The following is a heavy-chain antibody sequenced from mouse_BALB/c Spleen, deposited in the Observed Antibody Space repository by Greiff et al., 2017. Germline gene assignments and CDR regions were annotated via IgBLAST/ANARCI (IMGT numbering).Heavy chain of an antibody. J-gene: IGHJ2*01. V-gene: IGHV1S56*01. CDR3: ARNDGYYSYYFDY. Sequence: VQLQQSGPELVKPGASVRISCKASGYTFTSYYIHWVKQRPGQGLEWIGWIYPGNVNTKYNEKFKGKATLTADKSSSTAYMQLSSLTSEDSAVYVCARNDGYYSYYFDYWGQGTTLTVSS. CDR2: IYPGNVNT. CDR1: GYTFTSYY. D-gene: IGHD2-3*01.